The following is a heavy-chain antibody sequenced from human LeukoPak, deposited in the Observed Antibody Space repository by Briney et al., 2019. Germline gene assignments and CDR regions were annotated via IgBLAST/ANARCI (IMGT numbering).Heavy chain of an antibody. CDR2: MNPNSGNT. CDR3: ARVRDGYNYWYFDL. Sequence: ASVKVSCKASAYTFTSYDINWVRHATGQGLEWMGWMNPNSGNTGYAQKFQGRVTMTRNTSISTAYMELSSLRSEDTAVYYCARVRDGYNYWYFDLWGRGTLVTVSS. CDR1: AYTFTSYD. V-gene: IGHV1-8*01. J-gene: IGHJ2*01. D-gene: IGHD5-24*01.